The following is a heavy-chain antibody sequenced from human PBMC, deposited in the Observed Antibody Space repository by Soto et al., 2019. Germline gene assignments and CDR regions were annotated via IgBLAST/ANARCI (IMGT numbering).Heavy chain of an antibody. CDR2: ISSSGSTI. D-gene: IGHD2-2*01. CDR3: ARGSIVPAATHFDY. V-gene: IGHV3-48*03. Sequence: GGSLRLSCAASGFTFSSYEMNWVRQAPGKGLEWVSYISSSGSTIYYADSVKGRFTISRDNAKNSLYLQMNSLRAEDTAVYYCARGSIVPAATHFDYWGQGTLVTVSS. J-gene: IGHJ4*02. CDR1: GFTFSSYE.